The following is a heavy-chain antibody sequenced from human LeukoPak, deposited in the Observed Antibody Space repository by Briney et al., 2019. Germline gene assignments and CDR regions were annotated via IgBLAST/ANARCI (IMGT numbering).Heavy chain of an antibody. J-gene: IGHJ4*02. CDR1: GFTFSSYA. CDR2: ISGSGSST. D-gene: IGHD3-10*01. Sequence: GGSLRLSCAASGFTFSSYAMSWVRQAPGKGLEWVSGISGSGSSTYYADSVKGRFTISRDNSKNTLNLQMNSLRAEDTAVYYCGNVRTALWFGELDYWGQGTLVTVSS. CDR3: GNVRTALWFGELDY. V-gene: IGHV3-23*01.